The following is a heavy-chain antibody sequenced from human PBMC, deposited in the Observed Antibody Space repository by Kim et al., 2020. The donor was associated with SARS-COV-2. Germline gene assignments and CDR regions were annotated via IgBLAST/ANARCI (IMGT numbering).Heavy chain of an antibody. Sequence: GGSLRLSCAASGFTFSSYGMHWVRQAPGKGLEWVAVISYDGSNKYYADSVKGRFTISRDNSKNTLYLQMNSLRAEDTAVYYCAKDTLSYGSYYGMDVWGQGTTVTVSS. CDR2: ISYDGSNK. V-gene: IGHV3-30*18. D-gene: IGHD5-18*01. CDR1: GFTFSSYG. J-gene: IGHJ6*02. CDR3: AKDTLSYGSYYGMDV.